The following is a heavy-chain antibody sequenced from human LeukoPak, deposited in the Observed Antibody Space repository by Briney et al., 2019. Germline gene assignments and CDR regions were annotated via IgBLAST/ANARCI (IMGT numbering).Heavy chain of an antibody. CDR2: IKEDGSEI. V-gene: IGHV3-7*01. CDR1: GFTFSNYW. J-gene: IGHJ4*02. CDR3: TRTPDGVDY. D-gene: IGHD3-10*01. Sequence: PGGSLRLSCAASGFTFSNYWMTWVRQAPGKGLEWVANIKEDGSEIFYVDSVKGRFTISRDNARNSLYLQMNSLRAEDTAVYYCTRTPDGVDYWGQGTLATVSS.